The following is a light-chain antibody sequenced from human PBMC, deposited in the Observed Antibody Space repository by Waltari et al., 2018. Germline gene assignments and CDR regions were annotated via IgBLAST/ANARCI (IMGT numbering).Light chain of an antibody. CDR1: SSDVGSYNL. Sequence: QCALTQPASVSGSPGPSLTISCTGTSSDVGSYNLVSWYQQHPGKAPKLMIYEASKRPSGVSNRFSGSKSGNTASLTISGLQAEDEADYYCSSYAGNCNLVVFGGGTKLTVL. V-gene: IGLV2-23*01. CDR3: SSYAGNCNLVV. CDR2: EAS. J-gene: IGLJ2*01.